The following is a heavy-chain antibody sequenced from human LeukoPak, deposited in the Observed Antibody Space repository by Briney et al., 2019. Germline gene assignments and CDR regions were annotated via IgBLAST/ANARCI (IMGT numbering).Heavy chain of an antibody. J-gene: IGHJ4*02. CDR3: AREGGDGYPKPFDY. D-gene: IGHD5-24*01. CDR2: IIPIFGTA. Sequence: SLKVSCKASGGTFSSYAISWVRQAPGQGLEWMGGIIPIFGTANYAQKFQGRVTITADESTSTAYMELSSLRSEDTAVYYCAREGGDGYPKPFDYWGQGTLVTVSA. CDR1: GGTFSSYA. V-gene: IGHV1-69*13.